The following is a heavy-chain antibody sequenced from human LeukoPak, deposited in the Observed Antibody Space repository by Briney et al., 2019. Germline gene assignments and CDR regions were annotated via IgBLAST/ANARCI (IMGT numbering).Heavy chain of an antibody. V-gene: IGHV3-7*01. D-gene: IGHD3-3*01. CDR3: TRDGQARYDYYSDY. CDR1: GFTFGNFW. J-gene: IGHJ4*02. Sequence: GGSLRLSCAASGFTFGNFWMSWVHQAPGTGLEWVANINQDGRQIYFVDSMKGRFTISRDNAKNSLYLHMNSLRAEDTAVYYCTRDGQARYDYYSDYWGQGTLVTVSS. CDR2: INQDGRQI.